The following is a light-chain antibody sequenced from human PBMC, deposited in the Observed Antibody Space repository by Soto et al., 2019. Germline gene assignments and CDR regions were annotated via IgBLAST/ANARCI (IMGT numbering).Light chain of an antibody. Sequence: IVMTQSPATLSVSPGESATLSCRASQSVRNNLAWYQQKPGQVPRLLFYGASTRATGVPARFSGSGSGTEFTLTITSLQSEDFAVYYCQQYNNWPPLTFGGGTKVEIK. J-gene: IGKJ4*01. CDR1: QSVRNN. V-gene: IGKV3-15*01. CDR3: QQYNNWPPLT. CDR2: GAS.